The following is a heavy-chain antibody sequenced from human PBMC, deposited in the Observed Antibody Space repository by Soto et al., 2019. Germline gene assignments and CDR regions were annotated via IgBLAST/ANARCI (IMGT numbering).Heavy chain of an antibody. CDR2: ISYDGSNK. J-gene: IGHJ4*02. D-gene: IGHD4-4*01. Sequence: PGGSLRLSCAASGFTFSSYGMHWVRQAPGKGLEWVAVISYDGSNKYYADSVKGRFTISRDNSKNTLYLQMNSLRAEDTAVYYCAKDRIYSKMYAPVRPSDPFDYWGQGTLVTVSS. CDR3: AKDRIYSKMYAPVRPSDPFDY. V-gene: IGHV3-30*18. CDR1: GFTFSSYG.